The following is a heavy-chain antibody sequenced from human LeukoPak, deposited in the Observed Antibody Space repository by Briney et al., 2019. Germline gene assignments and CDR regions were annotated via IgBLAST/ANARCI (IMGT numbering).Heavy chain of an antibody. CDR1: GGSISSGSYY. V-gene: IGHV4-61*02. D-gene: IGHD1-26*01. CDR2: IYTSGST. J-gene: IGHJ4*02. CDR3: ASLRVGATTPFDY. Sequence: SQTLSLTCTVSGGSISSGSYYWSWIRQPAGKGLEWIGRIYTSGSTNYNPSLKSRVTISVDTSKNQFSLKLSSVTAADTAVYYCASLRVGATTPFDYWGQGTLVTVSS.